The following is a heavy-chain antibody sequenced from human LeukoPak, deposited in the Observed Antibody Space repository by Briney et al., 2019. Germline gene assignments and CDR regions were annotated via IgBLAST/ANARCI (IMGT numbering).Heavy chain of an antibody. J-gene: IGHJ4*02. CDR2: INHSGST. V-gene: IGHV4-34*01. CDR3: AREIQLWGSFDY. D-gene: IGHD5-18*01. Sequence: SETLSLTCAVYGGSFSGYYWSWIRQPPGKGLEWIGEINHSGSTNYNPSLKSRVTISVDTSKNQFSLKLSSVTAADTAVYYCAREIQLWGSFDYWGQGTLVTVSS. CDR1: GGSFSGYY.